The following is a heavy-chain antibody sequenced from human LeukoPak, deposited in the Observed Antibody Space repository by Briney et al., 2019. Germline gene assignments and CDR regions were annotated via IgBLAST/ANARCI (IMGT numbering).Heavy chain of an antibody. CDR1: GYTFTSYY. D-gene: IGHD3-3*01. J-gene: IGHJ5*02. CDR2: INPSGGST. Sequence: GASVTVSCKASGYTFTSYYMHWVRQAPGQGLEWMGIINPSGGSTSYAQKFQGRVTMTRDTSTSTVYMELSSLRSEDTAVYYCARDSRITIFGVVIPHNWFDPWGQGTLVTVSS. CDR3: ARDSRITIFGVVIPHNWFDP. V-gene: IGHV1-46*01.